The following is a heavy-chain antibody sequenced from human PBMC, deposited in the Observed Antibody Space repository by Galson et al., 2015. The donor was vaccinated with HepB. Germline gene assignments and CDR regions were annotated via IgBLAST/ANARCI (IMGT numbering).Heavy chain of an antibody. D-gene: IGHD5-12*01. CDR2: ISSGSTYI. V-gene: IGHV3-21*01. Sequence: SLRLSCAASGFTFSNYSMNWVRQAPGKGLEWVSSISSGSTYIYYEDSVKGRFTVSSDNAKNSLYLQMNSMRAEDSAAYYCAGGDIVGPSHPFFIEYWGQGTPVTVSS. J-gene: IGHJ4*01. CDR1: GFTFSNYS. CDR3: AGGDIVGPSHPFFIEY.